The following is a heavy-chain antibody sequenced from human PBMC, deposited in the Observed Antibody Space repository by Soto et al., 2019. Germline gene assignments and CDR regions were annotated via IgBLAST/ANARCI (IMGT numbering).Heavy chain of an antibody. Sequence: QVQLQESGPGLVKPSQTLSLTCTVSGVSISSGVYHWNWIRQHPGKGLEWIGYIFYSGRAYYNPSLKSRLTVSVDTSKDQFSLKLSSVTAADTAVYFCARVQHYGDFGSPFDCWGQGTLVTVSS. CDR2: IFYSGRA. J-gene: IGHJ4*02. D-gene: IGHD4-17*01. V-gene: IGHV4-31*03. CDR1: GVSISSGVYH. CDR3: ARVQHYGDFGSPFDC.